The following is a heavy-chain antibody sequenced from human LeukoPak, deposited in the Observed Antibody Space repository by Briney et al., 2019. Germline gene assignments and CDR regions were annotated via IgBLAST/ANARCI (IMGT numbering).Heavy chain of an antibody. CDR3: ARHQSGRRYDALDV. Sequence: GECLQISCNTSGYSFTTYWIDCWGHMPVKGREWMGIIYTGDSDTTYSPSFQGQVTISVDKSTSTAYLQWTSLKASNTAMYYCARHQSGRRYDALDVWGQGTMVTVSS. CDR2: IYTGDSDT. V-gene: IGHV5-51*01. CDR1: GYSFTTYW. D-gene: IGHD3-3*01. J-gene: IGHJ3*01.